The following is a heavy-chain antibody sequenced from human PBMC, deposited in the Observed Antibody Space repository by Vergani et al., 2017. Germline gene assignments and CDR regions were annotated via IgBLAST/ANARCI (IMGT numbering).Heavy chain of an antibody. CDR2: IYSGGST. CDR1: GFTVSSNY. Sequence: EVQLVESGGGLIQPGGSLRLSCAASGFTVSSNYMSWVRQAPGKGLEWVSVIYSGGSTYYADSVKGRFTISRDNSKNTLYLQMNSLRAEDTAVYYWASLPYYDFWSGYDGESFSDAFDIWGQGTMVTVSS. J-gene: IGHJ3*02. CDR3: ASLPYYDFWSGYDGESFSDAFDI. D-gene: IGHD3-3*01. V-gene: IGHV3-53*01.